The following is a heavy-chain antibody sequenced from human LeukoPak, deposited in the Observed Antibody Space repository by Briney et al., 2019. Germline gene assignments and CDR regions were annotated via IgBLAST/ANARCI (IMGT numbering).Heavy chain of an antibody. J-gene: IGHJ4*02. CDR3: AKDHLPSRIAQAYYLDY. CDR2: ISGSGGST. D-gene: IGHD6-13*01. Sequence: GGSLRLSCAASGFTFSSYGMHWVRQAPGKGLEWVSAISGSGGSTYYADSVKGRFTISRDNSKNTLYLQMNSLRAEDTAVYYCAKDHLPSRIAQAYYLDYWGQGTLVTVSS. V-gene: IGHV3-23*01. CDR1: GFTFSSYG.